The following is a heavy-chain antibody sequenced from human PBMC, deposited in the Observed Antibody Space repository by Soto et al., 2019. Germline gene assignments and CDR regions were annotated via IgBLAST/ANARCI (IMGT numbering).Heavy chain of an antibody. J-gene: IGHJ4*02. V-gene: IGHV3-30*18. CDR1: GFTFSSYG. Sequence: QVQLVESGGGVVQPGRSLRLSCAASGFTFSSYGMHWVRQAPGKGLEWVAVISYDGSNKYYADSVKGRFTISRDNSKNTLYLQMNSLRAEDTAVYYCAKSHGEDILTGYFFDYWGQGILVTVSS. CDR2: ISYDGSNK. CDR3: AKSHGEDILTGYFFDY. D-gene: IGHD3-9*01.